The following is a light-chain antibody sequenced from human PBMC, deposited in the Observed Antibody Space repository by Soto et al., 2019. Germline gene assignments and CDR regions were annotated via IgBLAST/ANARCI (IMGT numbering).Light chain of an antibody. J-gene: IGKJ3*01. CDR2: DAS. Sequence: EIVLTQSPATLSLSPGERATLSCRASQSVSSLLAWYQQKPGQPPRLLIYDASNRATGILARFSGSGSGTDFTLTISSLEPEDFAIYYCHQRSNWPPSFGPGTTVDI. CDR3: HQRSNWPPS. CDR1: QSVSSL. V-gene: IGKV3-11*01.